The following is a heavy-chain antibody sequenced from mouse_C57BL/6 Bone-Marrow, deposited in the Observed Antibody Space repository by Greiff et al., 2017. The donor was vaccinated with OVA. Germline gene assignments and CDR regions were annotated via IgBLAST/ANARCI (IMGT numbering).Heavy chain of an antibody. J-gene: IGHJ4*01. Sequence: QVQLQQSDAELVKPGASVKISCKVSGYTFTDHTIHWMKQRPEQGLEWIGYIYPRDGSTKYNEKFKGKATLTADKSSSTAYMQLNSLTSEDSAVYFCARDYGSSYGGYAMDYWGQGTSVTVSS. D-gene: IGHD1-1*01. CDR2: IYPRDGST. V-gene: IGHV1-78*01. CDR3: ARDYGSSYGGYAMDY. CDR1: GYTFTDHT.